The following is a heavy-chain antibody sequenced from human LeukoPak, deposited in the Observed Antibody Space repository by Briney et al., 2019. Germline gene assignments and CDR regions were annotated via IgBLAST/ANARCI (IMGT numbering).Heavy chain of an antibody. CDR3: ARDLEWELGVDAFDI. J-gene: IGHJ3*02. CDR1: GGSISSSSYY. V-gene: IGHV4-39*07. CDR2: IYYSGST. Sequence: SETLSLTCTVSGGSISSSSYYWGWIRQPPGKGLEWIGSIYYSGSTYYNPSLKGRVTISVDTSKNQFSLKLSSVTAADTAVYYCARDLEWELGVDAFDIWGQGTMVTVSS. D-gene: IGHD1-26*01.